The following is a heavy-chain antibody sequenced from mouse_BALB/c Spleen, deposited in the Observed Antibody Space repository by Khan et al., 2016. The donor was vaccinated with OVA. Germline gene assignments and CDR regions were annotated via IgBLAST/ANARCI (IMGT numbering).Heavy chain of an antibody. J-gene: IGHJ2*01. CDR3: ARVYGGDFDY. Sequence: EVQLQESGPGLVKPSLSLSLTCTVTGYSITTDYAWNWIRQFPGNKLEWMGYISYSGNTKYNPSLKSRISITRDTSKNQFFLQLKSVTTEDTARYYCARVYGGDFDYWGQGTTLTVSS. V-gene: IGHV3-2*02. D-gene: IGHD1-1*01. CDR2: ISYSGNT. CDR1: GYSITTDYA.